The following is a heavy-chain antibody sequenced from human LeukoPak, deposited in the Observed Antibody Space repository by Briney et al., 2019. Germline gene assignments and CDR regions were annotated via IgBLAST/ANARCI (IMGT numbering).Heavy chain of an antibody. V-gene: IGHV3-53*01. D-gene: IGHD1-1*01. CDR1: GLTVSGNY. CDR3: ARADGYNSNYWYFDL. Sequence: PGGSLRLSCAASGLTVSGNYMTWVRQAPGKGLEWVSVIYRGGSTYYAASVKRRFTISRDDSKNTLYLQVNSLKAEDTAVYYCARADGYNSNYWYFDLWGSGTLVTVSS. CDR2: IYRGGST. J-gene: IGHJ2*01.